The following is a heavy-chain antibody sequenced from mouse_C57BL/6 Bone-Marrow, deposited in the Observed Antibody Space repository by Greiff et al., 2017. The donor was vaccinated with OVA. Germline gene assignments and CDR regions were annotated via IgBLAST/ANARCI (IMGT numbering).Heavy chain of an antibody. CDR3: ARGIYYYGGSHYFDY. J-gene: IGHJ2*01. CDR1: GYTFTDYY. CDR2: INPNNGGT. V-gene: IGHV1-26*01. Sequence: VQLQQSGPELVKPGASVKISCKASGYTFTDYYMNWVKQSHGKSLEWIGDINPNNGGTSYNQKFKGKATLTVDKSSSTAYMELRSLTSEDSAVYYCARGIYYYGGSHYFDYWGQGTTLTVSS. D-gene: IGHD1-1*01.